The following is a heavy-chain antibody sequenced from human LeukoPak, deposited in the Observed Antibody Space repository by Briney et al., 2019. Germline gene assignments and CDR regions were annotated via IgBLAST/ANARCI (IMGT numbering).Heavy chain of an antibody. CDR2: IYSGGYT. CDR3: AREGIGGYDSSAYYFAY. CDR1: GFTVSSNY. V-gene: IGHV3-66*01. J-gene: IGHJ4*02. Sequence: GGSLRLSFAASGFTVSSNYMSWVRQAPGKGLELVSVIYSGGYTYYADSVKGRFSVSRDNSKNTLYLQMNSLRAGDTAVYYCAREGIGGYDSSAYYFAYWGQGTLVTVSS. D-gene: IGHD3-22*01.